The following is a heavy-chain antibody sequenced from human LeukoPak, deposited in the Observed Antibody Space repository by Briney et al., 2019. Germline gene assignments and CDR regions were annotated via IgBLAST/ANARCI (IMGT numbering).Heavy chain of an antibody. V-gene: IGHV3-23*01. CDR3: AKDRDFWSGYYTGDDY. J-gene: IGHJ4*02. D-gene: IGHD3-3*01. CDR2: ISGSGGST. CDR1: GFTFSSCA. Sequence: PGGSLILSCAASGFTFSSCAMSWVRQAPGKGLEWVSAISGSGGSTYYADSVKGRFTISRDNSKNTLYLQMNSLRAEDTAVYYCAKDRDFWSGYYTGDDYWGQGTLVPVSS.